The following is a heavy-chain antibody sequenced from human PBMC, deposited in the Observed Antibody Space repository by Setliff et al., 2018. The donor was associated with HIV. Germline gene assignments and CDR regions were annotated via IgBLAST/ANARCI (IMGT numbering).Heavy chain of an antibody. CDR3: ARDPPGSGFHLDY. CDR2: IWADEITK. V-gene: IGHV3-33*01. J-gene: IGHJ4*02. D-gene: IGHD5-12*01. CDR1: GFTFSPYA. Sequence: PGESLKISCATSGFTFSPYAIHWVRQAPGMGLEWVAMIWADEITKSYADSVKGRFTISRDNSKNTMYLQMNTLRVEDTAVYYCARDPPGSGFHLDYWGQGTPVTVSS.